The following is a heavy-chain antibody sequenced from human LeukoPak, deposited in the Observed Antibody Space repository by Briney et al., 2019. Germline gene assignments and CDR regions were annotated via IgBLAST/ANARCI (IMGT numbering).Heavy chain of an antibody. CDR2: INPNSGGT. V-gene: IGHV1-2*02. Sequence: ASVKVSCKASGYTFTGYYMHWVRQAPGQGLEWMGWINPNSGGTNYAQKFQGRVTMTRDTSISTAYMELSRLRSDDTAVYYCATAKKITIFGVVSSWFDPWGQGTLVTVSS. D-gene: IGHD3-3*01. CDR3: ATAKKITIFGVVSSWFDP. CDR1: GYTFTGYY. J-gene: IGHJ5*02.